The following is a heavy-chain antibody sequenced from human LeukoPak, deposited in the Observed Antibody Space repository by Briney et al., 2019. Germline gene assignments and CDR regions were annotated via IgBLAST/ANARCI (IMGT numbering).Heavy chain of an antibody. J-gene: IGHJ3*02. CDR2: ISYDGSNK. V-gene: IGHV3-30-3*01. Sequence: PGGSLRLSCAGSGFTFSSHWIGWVRQAPGKGLEWVAVISYDGSNKYYADSVKGRFTISRDNSKNTLYLQMNSLRAEDTAVYYCARDILYYYDSSGYQDIWGQGTMVTVSS. CDR3: ARDILYYYDSSGYQDI. D-gene: IGHD3-22*01. CDR1: GFTFSSHW.